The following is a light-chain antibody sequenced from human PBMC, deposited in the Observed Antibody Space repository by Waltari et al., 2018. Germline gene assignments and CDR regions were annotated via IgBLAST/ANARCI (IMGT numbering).Light chain of an antibody. Sequence: QLVLTQSPSASASLGASVKLTCTLSSGPSSNIIAWLQQQPEKGPRYLMKVNSDGSHSKGDDLPDRFSGSSSGAERYLTSSSLQSEDEADYYCETGGHGTWVFGGGTKLTVL. CDR2: VNSDGSH. CDR3: ETGGHGTWV. J-gene: IGLJ3*02. CDR1: SGPSSNI. V-gene: IGLV4-69*01.